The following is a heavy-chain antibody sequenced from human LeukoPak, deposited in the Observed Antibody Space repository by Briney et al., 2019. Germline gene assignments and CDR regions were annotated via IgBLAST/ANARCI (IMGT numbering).Heavy chain of an antibody. V-gene: IGHV3-48*01. CDR2: ISSSSTI. Sequence: GGSLRLSCAASGFTFSSYSMNWVRQAPGKGLEWVSYISSSSTIYYADSVKGRFTISRDNSKNTLYLQMNSLRAEDTAVYYCARERSERFYYDSSGSQKAFDIWGQGTMVTVSS. D-gene: IGHD3-22*01. CDR1: GFTFSSYS. J-gene: IGHJ3*02. CDR3: ARERSERFYYDSSGSQKAFDI.